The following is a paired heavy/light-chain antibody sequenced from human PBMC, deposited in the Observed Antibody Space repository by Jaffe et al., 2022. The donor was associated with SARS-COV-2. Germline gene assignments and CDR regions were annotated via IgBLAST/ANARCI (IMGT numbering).Light chain of an antibody. J-gene: IGLJ3*02. CDR3: YSAADNNRV. CDR2: KDS. Sequence: SYELTQPSSVSVSPGQTARITCSGDVLAKKYARWFQQKPGQAPVLVIYKDSERPSGIPERFSGSSSGTTVTLTISGAQVEDEADYYCYSAADNNRVFGGGTKLTVL. CDR1: VLAKKY. V-gene: IGLV3-27*01.
Heavy chain of an antibody. J-gene: IGHJ5*02. D-gene: IGHD2-15*01. CDR1: GGSFSGYY. CDR3: AIRVHGYCSGGSCLTGSWFDP. CDR2: INHSGST. V-gene: IGHV4-34*01. Sequence: QVQLQQWGAGLLKPSETLSLTCAVYGGSFSGYYWSWIRQPPGKGLEWIGEINHSGSTNYNPSLKSRVTISVDTSKNQFSLKLSSVTAADTAVYYCAIRVHGYCSGGSCLTGSWFDPWGQGTLVTVSS.